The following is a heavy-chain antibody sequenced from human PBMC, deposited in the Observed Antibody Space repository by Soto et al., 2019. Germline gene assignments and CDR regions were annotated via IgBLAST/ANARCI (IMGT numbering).Heavy chain of an antibody. J-gene: IGHJ4*02. CDR2: IYPGDSDT. CDR1: GYSFTSYW. V-gene: IGHV5-51*01. CDR3: ARHWFGSEMATMGLVY. Sequence: GESLKISCKGSGYSFTSYWIGWVRQMPGKGLEWMGIIYPGDSDTRYSPSFQGQVTISADRSISTAYLQWSRLKASDTAMYYCARHWFGSEMATMGLVYWGQGTVVTVS. D-gene: IGHD3-10*01.